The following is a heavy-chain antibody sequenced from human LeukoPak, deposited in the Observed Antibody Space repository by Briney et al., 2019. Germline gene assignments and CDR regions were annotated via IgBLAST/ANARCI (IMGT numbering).Heavy chain of an antibody. V-gene: IGHV3-33*01. CDR3: ATSLAV. Sequence: GGSLRLSCAASGFTFSTYGMHWVRQAPGKGLEWVAVVWYDESPKYYADSVKGRCIIYRDNSKNSLFLQLNSLRAEDTGVYYCATSLAVRGTGTTVIVSS. J-gene: IGHJ6*04. CDR2: VWYDESPK. CDR1: GFTFSTYG.